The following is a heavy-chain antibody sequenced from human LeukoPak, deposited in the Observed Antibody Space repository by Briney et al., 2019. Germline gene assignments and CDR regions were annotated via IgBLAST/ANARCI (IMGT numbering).Heavy chain of an antibody. Sequence: SETLSLTCTVPGGSISSYYWSWIRQPPGKGLEWIGYIYYSGSTNYNPSLKSRVTISVDTSKNQFSLKLSSVTAADTAVYYCARVRYSYGMDVWGQGTTVTVSS. J-gene: IGHJ6*02. CDR3: ARVRYSYGMDV. V-gene: IGHV4-59*01. CDR1: GGSISSYY. CDR2: IYYSGST.